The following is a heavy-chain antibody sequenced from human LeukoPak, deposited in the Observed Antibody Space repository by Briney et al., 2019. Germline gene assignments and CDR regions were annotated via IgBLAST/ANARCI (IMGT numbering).Heavy chain of an antibody. CDR1: EFSVGSNY. D-gene: IGHD3/OR15-3a*01. J-gene: IGHJ5*02. CDR2: ISSSSSTI. V-gene: IGHV3-48*01. CDR3: AKVGVSGLVPGHWFDP. Sequence: GGSLRLSCAASEFSVGSNYMNWVRQAPGKGLEWVSYISSSSSTIYYADSVEGRFTISRDNSNNTVFLQMNSLRAEDTAVYFCAKVGVSGLVPGHWFDPWGLGTLVTVSS.